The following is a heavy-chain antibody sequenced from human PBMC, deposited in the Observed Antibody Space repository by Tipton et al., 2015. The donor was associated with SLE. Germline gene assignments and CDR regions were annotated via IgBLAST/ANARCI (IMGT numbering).Heavy chain of an antibody. CDR1: GYSITYDHN. D-gene: IGHD4-17*01. J-gene: IGHJ4*02. Sequence: TLSLTCAVSGYSITYDHNWGWIRQPPGKGLEWVGSIHHSGKTYYNPSLKSRVTLSVDTPKNHLSLNLSSVTAADTAVYYCARPSRGHGDYDNWGQGTLVTVSS. CDR2: IHHSGKT. V-gene: IGHV4-38-2*01. CDR3: ARPSRGHGDYDN.